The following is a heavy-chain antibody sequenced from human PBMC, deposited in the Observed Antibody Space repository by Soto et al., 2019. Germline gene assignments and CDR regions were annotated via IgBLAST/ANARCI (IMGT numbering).Heavy chain of an antibody. CDR3: ARYHKNDYGDYYYYYGMDV. V-gene: IGHV3-33*01. CDR1: GFTFSSYG. Sequence: GGSLRLSCAPSGFTFSSYGMHWVRQAPGKGLEWVAVIWYDGSNKYYADSVKGRFAISRDNSKNTLYLQMNSLRAEDTAVYYCARYHKNDYGDYYYYYGMDVWGQGTTVTVSS. J-gene: IGHJ6*02. D-gene: IGHD4-17*01. CDR2: IWYDGSNK.